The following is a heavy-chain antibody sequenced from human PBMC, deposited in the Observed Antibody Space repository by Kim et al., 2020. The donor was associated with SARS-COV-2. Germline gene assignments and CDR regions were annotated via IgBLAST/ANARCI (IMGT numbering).Heavy chain of an antibody. J-gene: IGHJ6*02. CDR3: AREYSGSYLGHYYYGMDV. V-gene: IGHV3-30*04. CDR1: GFTFSSYA. D-gene: IGHD1-26*01. CDR2: ISYDGSNK. Sequence: GGSLRLSCAASGFTFSSYAMHWVRQAPGKGLEWVAVISYDGSNKYYVDSVKGRFTISRDNSKNTLYLQMNSLRAEDTAVYYCAREYSGSYLGHYYYGMDVWGQGTTVTVSS.